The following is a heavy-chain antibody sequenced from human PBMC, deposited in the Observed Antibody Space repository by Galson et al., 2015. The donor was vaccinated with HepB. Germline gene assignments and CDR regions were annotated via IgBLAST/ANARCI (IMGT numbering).Heavy chain of an antibody. D-gene: IGHD1-26*01. CDR3: ARESGGIYDFDY. J-gene: IGHJ4*02. CDR2: IYYSGST. Sequence: TLSLTCAVSGGSISSGGYSWNWIRQPPGKGLEWIGYIYYSGSTYYNPSLKSRVTISVDRSKNQFSLKLSSVTAADTAVYYCARESGGIYDFDYWGQGTLVTVYS. CDR1: GGSISSGGYS. V-gene: IGHV4-30-2*01.